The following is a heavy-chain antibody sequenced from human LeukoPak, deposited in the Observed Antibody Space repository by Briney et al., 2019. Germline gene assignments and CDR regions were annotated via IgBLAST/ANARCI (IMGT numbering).Heavy chain of an antibody. D-gene: IGHD3-22*01. CDR1: GFTFSSYD. CDR2: IGTAGDT. J-gene: IGHJ4*02. V-gene: IGHV3-13*01. CDR3: ARDRYYYDSSGYYYGGALDY. Sequence: GGSLRLSCAASGFTFSSYDMHWVRQATGKGLEWVSAIGTAGDTYYPGSVKGRFTISRENAKNSLYLQMNSLRSDDTAVYYCARDRYYYDSSGYYYGGALDYWGQGTLVTVSS.